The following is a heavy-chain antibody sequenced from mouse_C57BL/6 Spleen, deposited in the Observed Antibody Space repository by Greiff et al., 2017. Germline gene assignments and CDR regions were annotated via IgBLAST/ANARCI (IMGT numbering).Heavy chain of an antibody. V-gene: IGHV5-17*01. Sequence: EVKLMESGGGLVKPGGSLKLSCAASGFTFSDYGMHWVRQAPEKGLEWVAYISSGSSTIYYADTVKGLFTISRDNAKNTLFLQMTSLRSEDTAMYYCAREAWFAYWGQGTLVTVSA. CDR2: ISSGSSTI. CDR3: AREAWFAY. J-gene: IGHJ3*01. CDR1: GFTFSDYG.